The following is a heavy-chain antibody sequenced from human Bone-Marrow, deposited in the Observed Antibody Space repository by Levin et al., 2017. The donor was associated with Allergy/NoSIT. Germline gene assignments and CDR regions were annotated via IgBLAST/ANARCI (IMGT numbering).Heavy chain of an antibody. V-gene: IGHV3-21*01. CDR1: GILFSSYD. CDR2: ISAGGNYI. Sequence: ETLSLTCAASGILFSSYDMNWVRQAPGTGLEWVSSISAGGNYIYYADSVKGRFTISRDNAKNSLFLQMNSLRAEDTAVYYCASWAMYHYDRSAFDYFYYAMDVWGQGTTVTVSS. D-gene: IGHD3-22*01. J-gene: IGHJ6*02. CDR3: ASWAMYHYDRSAFDYFYYAMDV.